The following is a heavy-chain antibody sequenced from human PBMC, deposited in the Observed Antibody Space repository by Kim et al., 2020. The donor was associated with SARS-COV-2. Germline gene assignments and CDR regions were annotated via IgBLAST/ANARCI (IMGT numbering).Heavy chain of an antibody. D-gene: IGHD1-26*01. V-gene: IGHV3-23*01. J-gene: IGHJ6*02. Sequence: GGSLRLSCAASGFTFSSYAMSWVRQATGKGLDWVSAISGSGASTYYADPVKGQFTISRDNSKNTLYLQMNSLRAEDTAVYYCASWYSGSYIRDLSYYYGMDVWGQGPTVTVSS. CDR2: ISGSGAST. CDR1: GFTFSSYA. CDR3: ASWYSGSYIRDLSYYYGMDV.